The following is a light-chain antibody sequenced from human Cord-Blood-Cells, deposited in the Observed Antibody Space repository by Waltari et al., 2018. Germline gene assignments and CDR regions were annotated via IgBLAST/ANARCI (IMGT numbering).Light chain of an antibody. CDR3: QQYYSTPYT. Sequence: DIVMTQSPDSLAVSLGERATINCKSSQSVLYSSNNKNYLAWYQQKPGQRPKLLIYWASTRESGVPDRVSGSGSGTDFTLTISSLQAEDVAVYYCQQYYSTPYTFGQGTKLEIK. V-gene: IGKV4-1*01. CDR1: QSVLYSSNNKNY. J-gene: IGKJ2*01. CDR2: WAS.